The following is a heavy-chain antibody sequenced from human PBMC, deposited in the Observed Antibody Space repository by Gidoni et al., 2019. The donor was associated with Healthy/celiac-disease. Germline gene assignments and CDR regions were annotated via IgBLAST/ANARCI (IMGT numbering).Heavy chain of an antibody. CDR3: ARDKYYDSSGYPPTHAFDI. J-gene: IGHJ3*02. D-gene: IGHD3-22*01. V-gene: IGHV4-59*01. Sequence: VQLQESGPGLVKPSETLSLTCTVSGGSISSYYWSWIRQPPGKGLEWIGYIYYSGSTNYNPSLKSRVTISVDTSKNQFSLKLSSVTAADTAVYYCARDKYYDSSGYPPTHAFDIWGQGTMVTVSS. CDR2: IYYSGST. CDR1: GGSISSYY.